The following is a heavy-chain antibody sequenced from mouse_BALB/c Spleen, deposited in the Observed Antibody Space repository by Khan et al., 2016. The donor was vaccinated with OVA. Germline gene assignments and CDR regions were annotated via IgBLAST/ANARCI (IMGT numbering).Heavy chain of an antibody. CDR2: IWSDGKT. CDR3: ARQIFPGYFDV. V-gene: IGHV2-6-1*01. Sequence: VQLQESGPGLVAPSQSLSITCTISGFSLTSCCIHWVRQPPGKGLEWRVVIWSDGKTTYNYALKSRLNIITDNSKNHVFLKMNSLQTHDTAASSCARQIFPGYFDVWGAGTTVTVSS. J-gene: IGHJ1*01. CDR1: GFSLTSCC.